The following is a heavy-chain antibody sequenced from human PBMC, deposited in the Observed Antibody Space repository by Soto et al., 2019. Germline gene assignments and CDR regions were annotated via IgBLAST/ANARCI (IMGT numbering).Heavy chain of an antibody. V-gene: IGHV4-59*01. CDR1: GGSISSYY. J-gene: IGHJ6*02. D-gene: IGHD1-26*01. Sequence: SETLSLTCTVSGGSISSYYWSWIRQPPGKGLEWIGYIYYSGSTNYNPSLKSRVTISVDTSKNQFSLKLSSVTAADTAVYYCARGIGAPGYYYGRAVGAQGTTVPVSS. CDR3: ARGIGAPGYYYGRAV. CDR2: IYYSGST.